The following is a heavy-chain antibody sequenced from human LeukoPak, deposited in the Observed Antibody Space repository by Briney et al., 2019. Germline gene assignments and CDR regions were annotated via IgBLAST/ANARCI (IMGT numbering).Heavy chain of an antibody. J-gene: IGHJ4*02. V-gene: IGHV3-48*03. CDR3: AGDNIENGDLDYLDY. CDR2: ISGSGNSI. Sequence: GGSLRLSCDASEFIFSDYDMNWVRQAPGKGLEWVAFISGSGNSIYYADSMKGRFTISRDNAKNSLYLHMSSLRAEDTAVYYCAGDNIENGDLDYLDYWGQGTLVTVSS. CDR1: EFIFSDYD. D-gene: IGHD4-17*01.